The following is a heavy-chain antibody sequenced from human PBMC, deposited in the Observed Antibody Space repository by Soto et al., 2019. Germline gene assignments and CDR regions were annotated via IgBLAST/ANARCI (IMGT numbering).Heavy chain of an antibody. J-gene: IGHJ6*02. Sequence: RRLSCAASGFTFSSYGMHWVRQAPGKGLEWVAVIWYDGSNKYYADSVKGRFTISRDNSKSTLYLQMNSLRAEDTAVYYCARDRVVATMYYYYYGMDVWGQGTTVTVSS. CDR1: GFTFSSYG. CDR2: IWYDGSNK. V-gene: IGHV3-33*01. CDR3: ARDRVVATMYYYYYGMDV. D-gene: IGHD5-12*01.